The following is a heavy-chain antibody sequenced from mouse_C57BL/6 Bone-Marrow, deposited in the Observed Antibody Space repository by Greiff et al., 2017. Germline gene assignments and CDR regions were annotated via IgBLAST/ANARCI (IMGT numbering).Heavy chain of an antibody. CDR2: IDPSDSYT. CDR1: GYTFTSYW. J-gene: IGHJ4*01. V-gene: IGHV1-59*01. Sequence: VQLQQPGAELVRPGTSVKLSCKASGYTFTSYWMHWVKQRPGQGLEWIGVIDPSDSYTNYNQKFKGKATLTVDTSSSTAYMQLSSLTSEDSAVYYCALTTVVAGMDYWGQGTSVTVSS. CDR3: ALTTVVAGMDY. D-gene: IGHD1-1*01.